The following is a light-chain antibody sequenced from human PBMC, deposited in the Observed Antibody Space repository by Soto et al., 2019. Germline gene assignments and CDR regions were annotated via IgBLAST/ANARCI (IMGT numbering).Light chain of an antibody. J-gene: IGLJ1*01. CDR1: SSDVGSYSL. Sequence: QSALTQPASVSGSPGQSITISCTGTSSDVGSYSLVSWYQQHPGQAPKPMIYEVTKRPSGVSDRFSGSKSGNTASLTISGLQAEHEADYYCCSYAGSNTLVFGSGTKLTVL. CDR2: EVT. CDR3: CSYAGSNTLV. V-gene: IGLV2-23*02.